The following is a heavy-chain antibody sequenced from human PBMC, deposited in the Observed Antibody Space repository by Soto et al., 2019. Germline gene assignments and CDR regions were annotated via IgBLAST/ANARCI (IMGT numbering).Heavy chain of an antibody. D-gene: IGHD2-15*01. CDR1: GFTFSSYA. V-gene: IGHV3-23*01. Sequence: PGGSLRLSCAASGFTFSSYAMSWVRQAPGKGLEWVSAISGSGGSTYYADSVKGRFTISRDNSKNTLYLQMNSLRAEDTAVYYCAKGHCSGGSCYRRRGYYYYMDVWGKGTTVTVSS. CDR3: AKGHCSGGSCYRRRGYYYYMDV. CDR2: ISGSGGST. J-gene: IGHJ6*03.